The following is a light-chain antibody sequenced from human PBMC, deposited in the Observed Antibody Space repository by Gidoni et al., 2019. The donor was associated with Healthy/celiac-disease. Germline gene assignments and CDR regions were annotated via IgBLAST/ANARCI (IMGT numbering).Light chain of an antibody. Sequence: EIVLTQSPGTLSLSPGERATLSCRASQSVSSSYLAGYQQKPGQAPRLLIYGASSRATGIPDRFSGSGSGTDFTLTISRLEPEDFAVYYCQQYGSTPPYTFXXXTKLEIK. CDR1: QSVSSSY. CDR2: GAS. V-gene: IGKV3-20*01. CDR3: QQYGSTPPYT. J-gene: IGKJ2*01.